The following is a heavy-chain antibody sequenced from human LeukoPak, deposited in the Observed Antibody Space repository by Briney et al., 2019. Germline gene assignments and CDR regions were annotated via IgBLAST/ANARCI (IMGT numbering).Heavy chain of an antibody. J-gene: IGHJ2*01. V-gene: IGHV3-74*01. D-gene: IGHD3-10*01. CDR2: IKSDGSST. CDR3: ARELTDPLLWFGESRYFDL. CDR1: GFTFSSYW. Sequence: GGSLRLSCAASGFTFSSYWMHWVRQAPGKGLVWVSRIKSDGSSTWYADFVKGRLTISRDNAKKTLYLQMNSLRAEDTAVYYCARELTDPLLWFGESRYFDLWGRGTLVTVSS.